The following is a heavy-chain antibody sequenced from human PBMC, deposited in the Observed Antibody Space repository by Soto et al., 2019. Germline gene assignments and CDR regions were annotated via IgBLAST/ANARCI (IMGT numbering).Heavy chain of an antibody. CDR3: ARDYYKYYDSSGYYRSPAY. J-gene: IGHJ4*02. D-gene: IGHD3-22*01. V-gene: IGHV3-30-3*01. Sequence: GGSLRLSWAASGFTFSSYAMHWVRQAPGKGLEWVALISYDGSDKDYADSVKGRFTISRGNSRNTLFLQMNSLRAEDTAVYYCARDYYKYYDSSGYYRSPAYWGQGTLVTVSS. CDR2: ISYDGSDK. CDR1: GFTFSSYA.